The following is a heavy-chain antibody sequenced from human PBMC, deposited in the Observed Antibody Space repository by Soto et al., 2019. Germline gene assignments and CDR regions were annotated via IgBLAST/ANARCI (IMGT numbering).Heavy chain of an antibody. CDR2: INHSGST. Sequence: PSETLSLTCAVYGGSFSGYYWSWIRQPPGKGLEWIGEINHSGSTNYNPSLKSRVTISVDTSKNQFSLKLSSVNAADTAVYYCGRGIAAAPQEYYYYYHTDVWGKGTTVTVSS. J-gene: IGHJ6*03. V-gene: IGHV4-34*01. CDR3: GRGIAAAPQEYYYYYHTDV. CDR1: GGSFSGYY. D-gene: IGHD6-13*01.